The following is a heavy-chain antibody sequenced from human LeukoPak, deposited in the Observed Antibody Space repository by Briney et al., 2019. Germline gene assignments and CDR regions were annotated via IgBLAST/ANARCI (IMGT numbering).Heavy chain of an antibody. CDR2: IYSGGST. J-gene: IGHJ4*02. V-gene: IGHV3-53*01. CDR1: GFTVSSSY. D-gene: IGHD3-22*01. CDR3: ARDGYYYDSSGHYYFDY. Sequence: GGSLRLSCAASGFTVSSSYMSWVRQAPGKGLEWVSVIYSGGSTYYADSVKGRFTISRDNSKNTLYLQMNSLRAEDTAVYYCARDGYYYDSSGHYYFDYWGQGTLVTVSS.